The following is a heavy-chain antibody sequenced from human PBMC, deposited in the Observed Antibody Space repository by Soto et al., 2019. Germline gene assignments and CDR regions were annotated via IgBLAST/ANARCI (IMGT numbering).Heavy chain of an antibody. V-gene: IGHV4-59*08. CDR3: ARPNYYYGMDV. CDR1: GGSISSYY. CDR2: IYYSGST. Sequence: SETLSLTCTVSGGSISSYYWSWIRQPPGKGLEWIGYIYYSGSTNYNPSLKSRVTISVDTSKNQFSLKLSSVTAADTAVYYCARPNYYYGMDVWGQGTTVTVSS. J-gene: IGHJ6*02.